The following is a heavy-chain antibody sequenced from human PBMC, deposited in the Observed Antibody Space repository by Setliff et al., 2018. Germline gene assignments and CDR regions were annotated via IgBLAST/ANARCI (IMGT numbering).Heavy chain of an antibody. J-gene: IGHJ4*02. Sequence: GGSLRLSCAASGFTLSDHYMDWVRQAPGKGLEWVSAISGSGVSTYYADSVKGRFTISRDSSKNTLYLQMNSLRAEDTAVYYCAKAKSRVAGGHNWNYVLPYFDYWGQGTLVTVSS. D-gene: IGHD1-7*01. CDR2: ISGSGVST. CDR3: AKAKSRVAGGHNWNYVLPYFDY. V-gene: IGHV3-23*01. CDR1: GFTLSDHY.